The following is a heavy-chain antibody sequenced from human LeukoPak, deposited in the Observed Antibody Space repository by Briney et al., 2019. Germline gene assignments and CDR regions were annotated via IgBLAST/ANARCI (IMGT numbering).Heavy chain of an antibody. CDR1: GHTFTGYY. V-gene: IGHV1-2*02. Sequence: GASVKVSCKASGHTFTGYYMHWVRQAPGQGLEWMGWINPNSGGTNYAQKFQGRVTMNRDTAISTAYMELSRLRSDDTAVYYCARGPITIFGVVKYYYYSGMDVWGQGTTVTVSS. CDR3: ARGPITIFGVVKYYYYSGMDV. D-gene: IGHD3-3*01. CDR2: INPNSGGT. J-gene: IGHJ6*02.